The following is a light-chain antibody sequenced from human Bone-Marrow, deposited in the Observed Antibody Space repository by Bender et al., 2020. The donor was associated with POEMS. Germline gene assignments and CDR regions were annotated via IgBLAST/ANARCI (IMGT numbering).Light chain of an antibody. J-gene: IGLJ1*01. V-gene: IGLV3-21*04. CDR1: NLGSKS. Sequence: SYVLTQPPSVSVAPGETARITCGGNNLGSKSVHWYQQKPGQAPVLVISYDSDRPSEIPERFSGSNSGNTATLTINRVEAGDEADYYCQVWDSSTDHYVFGTGTKVTVL. CDR2: YDS. CDR3: QVWDSSTDHYV.